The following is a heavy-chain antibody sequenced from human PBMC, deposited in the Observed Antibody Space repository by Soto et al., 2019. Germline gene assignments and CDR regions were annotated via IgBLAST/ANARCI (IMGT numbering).Heavy chain of an antibody. CDR1: GFTFSSYG. Sequence: LRLSCAASGFTFSSYGMHWVRQAPGKGLEWVAVISYDGSNKYYADSVKGRFTISRDNSKNTLYLQMNSPRAEDTAVYCCAKDRRSYFFGYWGQGTQVTV. CDR2: ISYDGSNK. J-gene: IGHJ4*02. CDR3: AKDRRSYFFGY. D-gene: IGHD1-26*01. V-gene: IGHV3-30*18.